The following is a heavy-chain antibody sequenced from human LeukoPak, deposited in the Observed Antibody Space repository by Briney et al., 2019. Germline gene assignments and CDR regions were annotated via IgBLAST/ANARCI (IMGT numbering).Heavy chain of an antibody. V-gene: IGHV4-34*01. J-gene: IGHJ4*02. Sequence: SETLSLTCAVYGGSFSGYYWSWIRQPPGKGLEWIGEINHSGSTNYNPSLKSRVTISVDTSKNQFSLKLSSVTAADTAVYYCARLRLGELSLSADYWGQGTLVTVSS. CDR2: INHSGST. CDR3: ARLRLGELSLSADY. CDR1: GGSFSGYY. D-gene: IGHD3-16*02.